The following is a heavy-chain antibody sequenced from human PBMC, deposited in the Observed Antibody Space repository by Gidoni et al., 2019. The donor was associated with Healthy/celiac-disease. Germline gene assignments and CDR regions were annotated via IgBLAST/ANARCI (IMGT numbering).Heavy chain of an antibody. CDR2: IYYSGST. D-gene: IGHD3-10*01. CDR3: ARDQAGFGELNAVSLP. V-gene: IGHV4-30-4*01. J-gene: IGHJ3*01. CDR1: GGSISSGDYY. Sequence: QVQLQESGPGLVKPSQTLSLTCTVSGGSISSGDYYWSWIRQPPGKGLEWIGYIYYSGSTYYNPSLKSRVTISVDTSKNQFSLKLSSVTAADTAVYYCARDQAGFGELNAVSLPWGQGTMVTVSS.